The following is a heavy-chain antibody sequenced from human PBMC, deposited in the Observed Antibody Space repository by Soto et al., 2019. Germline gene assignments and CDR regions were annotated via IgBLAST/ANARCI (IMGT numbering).Heavy chain of an antibody. D-gene: IGHD3-22*01. CDR2: ISYDGSNE. V-gene: IGHV3-30*03. CDR1: GFTFSSYG. Sequence: QVQLVESGGGVVQPGRSLRLSCVASGFTFSSYGMHWVRQAPGKGLEWVAVISYDGSNEYYAVSVKGRLTISRDNSKNTLYLQMNSLRAEDTAVYYCATSAGDYDTSGYSPFDYWGQGTLVTVSS. J-gene: IGHJ4*02. CDR3: ATSAGDYDTSGYSPFDY.